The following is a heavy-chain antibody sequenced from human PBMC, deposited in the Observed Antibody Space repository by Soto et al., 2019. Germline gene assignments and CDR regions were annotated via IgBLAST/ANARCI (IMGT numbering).Heavy chain of an antibody. D-gene: IGHD2-15*01. J-gene: IGHJ3*02. Sequence: EVQLLESGGGLVQPGGSLRLSCAASGFTFSTYAMTWVRQAPGKGLEWVSSVTNSGSNTYHADSVKGRFTISRDNSKNMLFLQMNSLRAEDTALDFWAKDVAATATCDSFDIWGQGTMVTVSS. CDR2: VTNSGSNT. CDR3: AKDVAATATCDSFDI. CDR1: GFTFSTYA. V-gene: IGHV3-23*01.